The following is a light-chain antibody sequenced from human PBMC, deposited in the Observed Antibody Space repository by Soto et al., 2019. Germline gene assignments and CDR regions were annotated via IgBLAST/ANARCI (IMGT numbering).Light chain of an antibody. CDR1: QSVSGNY. Sequence: EIVLTQSPGTLSLSPGERATVSCMASQSVSGNYLAWYQQKPGQAPSLLMHGASSRATGIPERFSGSGSGTDFTLTISRLEPEDFAVYYCQQYGSSPRTFGQGTKVDIK. V-gene: IGKV3-20*01. CDR2: GAS. CDR3: QQYGSSPRT. J-gene: IGKJ1*01.